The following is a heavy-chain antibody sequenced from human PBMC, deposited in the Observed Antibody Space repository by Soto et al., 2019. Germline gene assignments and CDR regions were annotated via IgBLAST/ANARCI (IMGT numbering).Heavy chain of an antibody. CDR2: VYYNESA. CDR1: VAAVTSGDFY. V-gene: IGHV4-30-4*01. J-gene: IGHJ4*02. D-gene: IGHD3-16*01. Sequence: QVQLQEPGPRLVSPSETLSLTCTVSVAAVTSGDFYWSWIRRPPGKGLEWIGYVYYNESAYYNPSLTDRPGITVAPSHNHLTLELRSVTAADTAVYSWAAVRAGGWGQGSLVTVSS. CDR3: AAVRAGG.